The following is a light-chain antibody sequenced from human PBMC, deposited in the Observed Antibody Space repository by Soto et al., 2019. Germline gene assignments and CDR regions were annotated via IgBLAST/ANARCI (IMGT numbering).Light chain of an antibody. V-gene: IGLV2-23*02. J-gene: IGLJ3*02. CDR2: EVS. CDR1: SSDVGSYNL. CDR3: CSYAGSSFWV. Sequence: QSALTQPASVSGSPGQSITISCTGTSSDVGSYNLVSWYQQHPGKAPKLMIYEVSKRPSGVSNRFSDSKSGNTASLTISGLQAEDEADYYCCSYAGSSFWVFGGGTKLTVL.